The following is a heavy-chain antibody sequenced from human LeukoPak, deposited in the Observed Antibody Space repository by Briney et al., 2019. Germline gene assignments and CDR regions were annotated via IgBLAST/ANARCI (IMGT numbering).Heavy chain of an antibody. CDR3: ARGRYSSSWYGESYAFDI. Sequence: GGSLRLSCAASGFTFSSCAMHWVRQAPGKGLEYVSASSSNGGSTYYANSVKGRFTISRDHSKNTLYLQMGSLRAEDMAVYYCARGRYSSSWYGESYAFDIWGQGTMVT. CDR2: SSSNGGST. J-gene: IGHJ3*02. D-gene: IGHD6-13*01. V-gene: IGHV3-64*01. CDR1: GFTFSSCA.